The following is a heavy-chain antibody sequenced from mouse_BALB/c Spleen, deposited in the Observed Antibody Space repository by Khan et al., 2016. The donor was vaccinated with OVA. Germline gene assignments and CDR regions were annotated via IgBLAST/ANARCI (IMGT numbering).Heavy chain of an antibody. J-gene: IGHJ4*01. Sequence: EVQLVESGGGLVKPGGSLKLSCAASGFTFSDYTMSWVRQTPEKRLEWVATISSGGSYTYYPDSVKGRFTISRDNATNTLYLQMSSLKSEDSAIYYCTRGGDVGDYYAMDYWGQGTSVTVSS. D-gene: IGHD3-3*01. CDR3: TRGGDVGDYYAMDY. CDR2: ISSGGSYT. V-gene: IGHV5-6-4*01. CDR1: GFTFSDYT.